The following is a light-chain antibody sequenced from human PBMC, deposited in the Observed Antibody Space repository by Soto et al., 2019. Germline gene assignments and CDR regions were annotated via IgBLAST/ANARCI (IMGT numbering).Light chain of an antibody. CDR3: SSCGGPNNVV. V-gene: IGLV2-8*01. Sequence: QSALTQPPSASGSPGQSVTISFTGTSSDVDDCKFVSWYQQHPGKAPKVLIYEVTKRPSGVPDRFSGSKSGNTASLTVSGLQPEDEADYYCSSCGGPNNVVFGGGTKLTVL. CDR2: EVT. CDR1: SSDVDDCKF. J-gene: IGLJ2*01.